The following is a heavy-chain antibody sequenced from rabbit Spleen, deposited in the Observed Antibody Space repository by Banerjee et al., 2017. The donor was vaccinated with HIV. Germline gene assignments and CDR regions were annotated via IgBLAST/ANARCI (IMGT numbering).Heavy chain of an antibody. V-gene: IGHV1S45*01. Sequence: QEQLVESGGGLVKPGASLTLTCTPSGFSFSSSYDICWVRQAPGKGLEWIGCIYTGNGKTYYASWAKGRFTISKSSSTTVTLQMTSMTVADTATYFCARVSETSGWGEDLWGPGTLVTVS. CDR3: ARVSETSGWGEDL. CDR1: GFSFSSSYD. D-gene: IGHD4-1*01. J-gene: IGHJ6*01. CDR2: IYTGNGKT.